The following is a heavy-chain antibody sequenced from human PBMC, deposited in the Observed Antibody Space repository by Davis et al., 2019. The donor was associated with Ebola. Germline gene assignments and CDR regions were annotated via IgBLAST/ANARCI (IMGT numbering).Heavy chain of an antibody. Sequence: GESLKISCKGSGNSFSSLWIAWVRQMPGKGLEWMGIIYTGDSDTRYSPSFLGQVIFSADKSISTAYLQWSSLKASDTATYYCARAPYYYDVSGFYVDYWGQGTLVTVSS. CDR2: IYTGDSDT. D-gene: IGHD3-22*01. V-gene: IGHV5-51*01. CDR3: ARAPYYYDVSGFYVDY. J-gene: IGHJ4*02. CDR1: GNSFSSLW.